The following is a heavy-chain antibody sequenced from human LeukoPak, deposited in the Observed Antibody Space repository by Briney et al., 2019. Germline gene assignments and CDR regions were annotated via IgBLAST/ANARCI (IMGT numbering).Heavy chain of an antibody. J-gene: IGHJ3*02. CDR3: ARHSSTVAPTREDAFDI. V-gene: IGHV4-59*04. Sequence: PSETLSLTCTVSGGSISSYYWSWIRQPPGKGLEWIGYIYYSGSTYYNPSLKSRVTISVDTSKNQFSLKLSSVTAADTAVYYCARHSSTVAPTREDAFDIWGQGTMVTVSS. CDR1: GGSISSYY. CDR2: IYYSGST. D-gene: IGHD3-22*01.